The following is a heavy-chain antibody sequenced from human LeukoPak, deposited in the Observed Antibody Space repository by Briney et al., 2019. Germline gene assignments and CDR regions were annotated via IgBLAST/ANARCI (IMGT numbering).Heavy chain of an antibody. D-gene: IGHD1-26*01. Sequence: GGSLRLSCTASGFTFGDYAMSWFRQAPGKGLEWVGFIRSKAYGGTTEYAAPVKGRFTISRDDSKSIAYLQMNSLKTEDTAVYYCTRETNKVVGATNYFDYWGQGTLVTVSS. CDR2: IRSKAYGGTT. CDR1: GFTFGDYA. J-gene: IGHJ4*02. V-gene: IGHV3-49*03. CDR3: TRETNKVVGATNYFDY.